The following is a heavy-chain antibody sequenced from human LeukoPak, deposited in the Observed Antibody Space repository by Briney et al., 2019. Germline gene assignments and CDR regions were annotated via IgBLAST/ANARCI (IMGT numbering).Heavy chain of an antibody. J-gene: IGHJ3*02. CDR3: AHSGTVTTPHDAFDI. CDR1: GFSVSTSGVG. D-gene: IGHD4-17*01. CDR2: IYLNDDK. V-gene: IGHV2-5*01. Sequence: SSPTLVNPTQTLTLTCTFSGFSVSTSGVGVGWIRQPPGKALERVALIYLNDDKRYSPSLKNRLTITKDTSKNQVVLTMTNMDHVDTATYYCAHSGTVTTPHDAFDIWGQGTMVTVFS.